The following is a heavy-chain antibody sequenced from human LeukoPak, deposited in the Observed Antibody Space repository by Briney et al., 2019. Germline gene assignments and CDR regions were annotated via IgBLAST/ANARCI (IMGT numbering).Heavy chain of an antibody. Sequence: QPGGSLRLSCAASGFTFSSYAMHWVRQAPGKGLEYVSAITSNGGSAYYANSVKGRFTISRGNSKSTLYLQLGSLRAEDMAVYYCARADDYGGYSLWGQGTLVTVSS. V-gene: IGHV3-64*01. CDR2: ITSNGGSA. CDR1: GFTFSSYA. CDR3: ARADDYGGYSL. D-gene: IGHD4-23*01. J-gene: IGHJ4*02.